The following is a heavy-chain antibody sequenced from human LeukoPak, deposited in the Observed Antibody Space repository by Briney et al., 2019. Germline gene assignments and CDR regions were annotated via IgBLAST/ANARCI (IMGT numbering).Heavy chain of an antibody. D-gene: IGHD4-17*01. Sequence: GASVKVSCKASGGTFSSYAISWVRQAPGQGLEWMGGIIPIFGTANYAQKFQGRVTTTTDESTSTAYMELSSLRSEDTAVYYCATPSGHYGAYPGGYYYYMDVWGKGTTVTVSS. CDR3: ATPSGHYGAYPGGYYYYMDV. J-gene: IGHJ6*03. V-gene: IGHV1-69*05. CDR1: GGTFSSYA. CDR2: IIPIFGTA.